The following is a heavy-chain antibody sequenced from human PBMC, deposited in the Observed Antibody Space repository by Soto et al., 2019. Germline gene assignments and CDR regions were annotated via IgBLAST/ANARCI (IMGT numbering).Heavy chain of an antibody. CDR3: AILKVYYDFWSGYYLDAFDI. Sequence: GASVKVSCKASGYTFTSYDINWVRQATGQGLEWMGWMNPNSGNTGYAQKFQGRVTMTRNTSISTAYMELSSLRSEDTAVYYCAILKVYYDFWSGYYLDAFDIWGQGTMVTVSS. CDR2: MNPNSGNT. CDR1: GYTFTSYD. J-gene: IGHJ3*02. D-gene: IGHD3-3*01. V-gene: IGHV1-8*01.